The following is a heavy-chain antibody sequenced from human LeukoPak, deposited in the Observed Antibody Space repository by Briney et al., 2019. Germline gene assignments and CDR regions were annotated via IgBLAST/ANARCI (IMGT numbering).Heavy chain of an antibody. V-gene: IGHV3-33*01. J-gene: IGHJ4*02. CDR2: IWYDGSKA. CDR1: GFTFGSHG. D-gene: IGHD2-21*01. Sequence: GGSLRLSCAASGFTFGSHGMHWVRQAPGKGLEWVALIWYDGSKAYYADSVRGRFTISRDNAKNSLFLQMNSLRAEDTAVYYCARIKGFCSDCWGQGTLVTVSS. CDR3: ARIKGFCSDC.